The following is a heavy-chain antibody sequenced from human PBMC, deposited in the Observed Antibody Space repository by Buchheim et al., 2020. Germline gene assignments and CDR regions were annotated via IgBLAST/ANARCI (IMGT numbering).Heavy chain of an antibody. CDR1: GFTFSSYG. D-gene: IGHD3-3*01. CDR3: AKESYYDTWSGSSPGGHYFDY. V-gene: IGHV3-30*18. Sequence: QVQLVESGGGVVQPGRSLRLSCVASGFTFSSYGLHWVRQAPGKGLEWVAGISFGGSNKYYADSVKGRFTISRDNSKNTLYLEMHSLRDEDAAVYYCAKESYYDTWSGSSPGGHYFDYWGQGAL. J-gene: IGHJ4*02. CDR2: ISFGGSNK.